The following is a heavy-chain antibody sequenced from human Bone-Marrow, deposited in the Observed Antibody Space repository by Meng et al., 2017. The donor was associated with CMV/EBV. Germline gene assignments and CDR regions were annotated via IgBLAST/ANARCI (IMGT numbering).Heavy chain of an antibody. CDR1: GYTFTSYD. CDR3: ARGAARYCSSTSCYTVDWFDP. D-gene: IGHD2-2*02. Sequence: ASVKVSCKASGYTFTSYDINWVRQATGQGLEWMGWMNPNSGNTGYAQKFQGRVTMTRNTSISTAYMELSSLRSEDTAVYYCARGAARYCSSTSCYTVDWFDPWGQGTRVTVSS. J-gene: IGHJ5*02. V-gene: IGHV1-8*01. CDR2: MNPNSGNT.